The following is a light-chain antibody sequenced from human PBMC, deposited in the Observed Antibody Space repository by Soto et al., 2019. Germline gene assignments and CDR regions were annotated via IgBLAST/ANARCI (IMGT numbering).Light chain of an antibody. CDR1: QNILYSPNNKNY. CDR3: LQYYNSYT. V-gene: IGKV4-1*01. CDR2: CAS. J-gene: IGKJ2*01. Sequence: DIVMTQSPDSLAVSLGERATINCKSSQNILYSPNNKNYLAWYQQKLGQPPKLLIYCASTRQSGVPDRFSGSGFGTDFTLTISRLQAEDVAVYYCLQYYNSYTFGQGSKLEIK.